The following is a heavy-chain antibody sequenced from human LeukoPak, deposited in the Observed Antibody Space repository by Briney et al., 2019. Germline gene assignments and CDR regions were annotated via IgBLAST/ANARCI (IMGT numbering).Heavy chain of an antibody. J-gene: IGHJ4*02. CDR3: AKAVKGVVPWY. CDR2: ISGSGGST. V-gene: IGHV3-23*01. CDR1: GFTFSSYA. D-gene: IGHD3-22*01. Sequence: GGSLRLSCAASGFTFSSYAMSWVRQAPGEGLEWVSAISGSGGSTYYADSVKGRLTISRDNSKNTLYLQMNSLRAEDTAVYYCAKAVKGVVPWYWGQGTLVTVSS.